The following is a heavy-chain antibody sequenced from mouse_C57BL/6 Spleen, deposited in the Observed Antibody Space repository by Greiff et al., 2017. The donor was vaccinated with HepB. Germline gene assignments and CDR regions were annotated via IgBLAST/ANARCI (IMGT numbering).Heavy chain of an antibody. V-gene: IGHV7-3*01. CDR2: IRNKANGYTT. CDR1: GFTFTDYY. Sequence: EVKLMESGGGLVQPGGSLSLSCAASGFTFTDYYMSWVRQPPGKALEWLGFIRNKANGYTTEYSASVKGLFTISRDNSQSSLYLQMNALRAEDSATYYCARGGDGEFGYWGQGTLVTVSA. J-gene: IGHJ3*01. CDR3: ARGGDGEFGY.